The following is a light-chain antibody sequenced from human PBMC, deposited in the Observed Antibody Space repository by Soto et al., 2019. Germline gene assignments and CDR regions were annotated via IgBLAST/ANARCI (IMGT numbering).Light chain of an antibody. CDR2: DVS. V-gene: IGLV2-14*01. Sequence: SALTQPASVSGSPGQSITISCTGTASDVGGYNSVSWYQQLPGKAPKLMIYDVSNRPSGVSSRFSGSKSGSTASLTISGLQAEDEADYYCSSYSGSTTLGVVFGGGTKVTVL. J-gene: IGLJ2*01. CDR3: SSYSGSTTLGVV. CDR1: ASDVGGYNS.